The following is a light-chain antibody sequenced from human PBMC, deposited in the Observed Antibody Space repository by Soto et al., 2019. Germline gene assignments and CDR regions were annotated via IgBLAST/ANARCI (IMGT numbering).Light chain of an antibody. J-gene: IGKJ1*01. CDR1: QSISSW. CDR3: QQSYSTPWW. Sequence: DIQMTQSPSTLSASVGDRVTITCRSSQSISSWLAWYQQKPGKAPKLLIYKASSLESGVPSRFSGSGSGTEFTLTISSLQPDDFATYYCQQSYSTPWWFGQGTKVDIK. CDR2: KAS. V-gene: IGKV1-5*03.